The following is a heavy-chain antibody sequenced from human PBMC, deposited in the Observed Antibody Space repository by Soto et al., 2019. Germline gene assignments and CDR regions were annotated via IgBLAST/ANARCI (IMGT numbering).Heavy chain of an antibody. D-gene: IGHD5-12*01. J-gene: IGHJ4*02. CDR3: ARVTLRSGYRGYDTDF. CDR2: MNPNSGNT. V-gene: IGHV1-8*01. Sequence: QVQLVQSGAEVKKPGASVKVSCKASGYTFTSYDINWVRQATGQGLEWMGWMNPNSGNTGYAQKFQGRSNMNRNTSISTAYIELSSLRSEETAVYYCARVTLRSGYRGYDTDFWGQGTLVTVSS. CDR1: GYTFTSYD.